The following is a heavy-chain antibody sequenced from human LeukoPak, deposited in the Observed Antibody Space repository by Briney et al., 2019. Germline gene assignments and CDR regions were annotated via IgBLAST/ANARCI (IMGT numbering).Heavy chain of an antibody. CDR2: ISVYNGNT. J-gene: IGHJ4*02. Sequence: ASVTVSCKASGYTFTSYGISWVRQAPGQGLGWMGWISVYNGNTNYAQKLPGRVTMTTDTSTSTAYMELRRLRSDDTAVAYCAREAASMDQVWPSPTDYWGQGTLVTVSS. V-gene: IGHV1-18*01. D-gene: IGHD2-2*01. CDR3: AREAASMDQVWPSPTDY. CDR1: GYTFTSYG.